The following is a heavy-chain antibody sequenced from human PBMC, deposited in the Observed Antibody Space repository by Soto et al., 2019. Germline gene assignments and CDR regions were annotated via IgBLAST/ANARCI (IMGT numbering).Heavy chain of an antibody. D-gene: IGHD1-7*01. V-gene: IGHV3-48*02. CDR1: GFTFSSYS. CDR3: ARDSLRVFNWNYSPLDFDY. J-gene: IGHJ4*02. Sequence: PGGSLRLSCAASGFTFSSYSMNWVRQAPGKGLEWVSYISSSSSTIYYADSVKGRFTISRDNAKNSLYLQMNSLRDEDTAVYYCARDSLRVFNWNYSPLDFDYWGQGTLVTVSS. CDR2: ISSSSSTI.